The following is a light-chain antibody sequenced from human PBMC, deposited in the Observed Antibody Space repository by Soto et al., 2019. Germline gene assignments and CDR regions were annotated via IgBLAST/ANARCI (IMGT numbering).Light chain of an antibody. Sequence: EIVLTQSPGTLSLSPGERATLSCRASQSVSSNYLAWYQQKPGQAPRLLIYHASSRVTCIPDRFSGSGSGTEFTLSISLLEPEDFAVYYCQRYVGSPLTFGTGTTVDIK. CDR3: QRYVGSPLT. V-gene: IGKV3-20*01. J-gene: IGKJ3*01. CDR1: QSVSSNY. CDR2: HAS.